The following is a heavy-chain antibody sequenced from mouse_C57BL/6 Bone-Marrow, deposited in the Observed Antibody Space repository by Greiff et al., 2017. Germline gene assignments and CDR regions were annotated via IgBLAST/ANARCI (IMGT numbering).Heavy chain of an antibody. CDR1: GFTFTDYY. CDR2: IRNKANGYTT. CDR3: ARYDGYYPAWFAY. Sequence: EVKLQESGGGLVQPGGSLSLSCAASGFTFTDYYMSWVRQPPGKALEWLGFIRNKANGYTTEYSASVKGRFTISRDNSQIILYLPMNAVRAEDSAPYNVARYDGYYPAWFAYRGQGSQVTVSA. J-gene: IGHJ3*01. D-gene: IGHD2-3*01. V-gene: IGHV7-3*01.